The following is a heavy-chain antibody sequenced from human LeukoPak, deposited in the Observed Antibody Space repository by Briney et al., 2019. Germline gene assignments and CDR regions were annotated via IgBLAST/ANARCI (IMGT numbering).Heavy chain of an antibody. D-gene: IGHD2-2*01. Sequence: SETLSLTCTVSGGSISSSSYFWGWIRQPPGKGLEWIGVIYYTGSTYYNPSLMSRVAISVDTSKNQFSLKLSSVTAADTAVYYCASNQWVKEYRLKSYYGMDVWGQGTTVTVSS. V-gene: IGHV4-39*01. CDR1: GGSISSSSYF. CDR2: IYYTGST. CDR3: ASNQWVKEYRLKSYYGMDV. J-gene: IGHJ6*02.